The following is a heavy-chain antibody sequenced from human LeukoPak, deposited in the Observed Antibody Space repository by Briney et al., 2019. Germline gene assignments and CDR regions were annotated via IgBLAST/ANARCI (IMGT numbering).Heavy chain of an antibody. V-gene: IGHV3-30-3*01. D-gene: IGHD6-6*01. CDR1: GFTFSSYA. J-gene: IGHJ4*02. CDR2: ISYDGSNK. CDR3: ARAPEGSSSSASRKDPGGDY. Sequence: PGGSLRLSCAASGFTFSSYAMHWVRQAPGKGLEWVAVISYDGSNKYYADSVKGRFTISRDNSKNTLYLQMNSLRAEDTAVYYCARAPEGSSSSASRKDPGGDYWGQGTLVTVSS.